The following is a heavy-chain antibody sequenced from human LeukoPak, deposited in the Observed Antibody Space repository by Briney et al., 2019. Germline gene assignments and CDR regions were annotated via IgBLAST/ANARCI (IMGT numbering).Heavy chain of an antibody. CDR1: GGSISSGGYC. D-gene: IGHD4-17*01. CDR3: ARARPDDYGDYDHFDY. Sequence: SETLSLTCTVSGGSISSGGYCWSWIRQHPGKGLEWIGHIYYSGSTYYNPTLKSRVTISVDTSKNQFSLKLSSVTAADTAVYYCARARPDDYGDYDHFDYWGQGTLVTVSS. J-gene: IGHJ4*02. V-gene: IGHV4-31*03. CDR2: IYYSGST.